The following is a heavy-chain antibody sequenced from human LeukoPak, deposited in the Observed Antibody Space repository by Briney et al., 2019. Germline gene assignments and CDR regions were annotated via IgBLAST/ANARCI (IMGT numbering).Heavy chain of an antibody. J-gene: IGHJ4*02. Sequence: SETLSLACAVYGGSFSGYYWSWIRQPPGKGLEWIGEINHSGSTNYNPSLKSRVTISVDTSKNQFSLKLSSVTAADTAVYYCASSRVYSSSWYYYFDNWGQGTLVTVSS. CDR3: ASSRVYSSSWYYYFDN. CDR1: GGSFSGYY. D-gene: IGHD6-13*01. CDR2: INHSGST. V-gene: IGHV4-34*01.